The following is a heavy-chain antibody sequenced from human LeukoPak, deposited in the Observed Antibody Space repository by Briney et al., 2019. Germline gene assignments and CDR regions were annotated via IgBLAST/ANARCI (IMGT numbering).Heavy chain of an antibody. CDR2: IKSKGHGGAI. D-gene: IGHD5-12*01. Sequence: GGSLRLSCAASGLIFRNAWMTWVRQVPGKGLEWVGRIKSKGHGGAIDYAAPVIGRFKISRDDSTDTVYLQMNSLKTKDTALYYCTTLSGLSEDYTDSWGQGVLVTVSS. CDR3: TTLSGLSEDYTDS. J-gene: IGHJ4*02. CDR1: GLIFRNAW. V-gene: IGHV3-15*01.